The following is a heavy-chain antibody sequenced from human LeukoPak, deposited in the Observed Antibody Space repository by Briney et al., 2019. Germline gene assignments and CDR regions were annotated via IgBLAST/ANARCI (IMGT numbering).Heavy chain of an antibody. CDR3: ARRAGDYSHPYDY. D-gene: IGHD3-22*01. V-gene: IGHV3-53*01. Sequence: GGTLRLSCAASGFTFSSYGMSWVRQAPGKGLEWVSFIYSGGNTYYADSVKGRFTISRDNSKNTVHLQMNSLRAEDTAMYYCARRAGDYSHPYDYWGRGTLVTVSS. CDR1: GFTFSSYG. J-gene: IGHJ4*02. CDR2: IYSGGNT.